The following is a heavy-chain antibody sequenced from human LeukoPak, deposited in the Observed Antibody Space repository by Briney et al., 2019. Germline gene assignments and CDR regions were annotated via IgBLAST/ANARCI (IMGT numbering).Heavy chain of an antibody. V-gene: IGHV4-59*01. CDR2: IYYSGNT. CDR1: GGSITSYY. Sequence: SETLSLTCTVSGGSITSYYWSWIRQPPGKGLEWIGYIYYSGNTNYNPSLKSRVTISVDTSKNQFSLKLSSVTAADTAVYYCARGGGISHYYYYMDVWGKGTTVTVSS. J-gene: IGHJ6*03. D-gene: IGHD6-13*01. CDR3: ARGGGISHYYYYMDV.